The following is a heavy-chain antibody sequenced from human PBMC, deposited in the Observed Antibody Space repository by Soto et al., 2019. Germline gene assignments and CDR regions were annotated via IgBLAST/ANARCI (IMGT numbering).Heavy chain of an antibody. CDR2: IKQDGSEK. J-gene: IGHJ3*02. CDR1: GFIFSSYW. Sequence: EVHLVESGGGLVQSGGSLRLSCAATGFIFSSYWMSWVRQAPGKGLEWVANIKQDGSEKYYVDSAKGRFTISRDNAKNSLHLQMNSLRAEDTAVYYCARGFNSALDIWGQGTMVTVSS. CDR3: ARGFNSALDI. V-gene: IGHV3-7*01.